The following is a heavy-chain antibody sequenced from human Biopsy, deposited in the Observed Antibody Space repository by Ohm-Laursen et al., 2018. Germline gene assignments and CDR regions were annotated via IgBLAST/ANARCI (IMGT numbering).Heavy chain of an antibody. Sequence: SLRLSCAASGFTVSSNYMSWVRQAPGKGLEWVSVIYSGGSTYCADSVKGRFTISRDNSKNTLYLQMNSLRAEDTAVYYCARGGIAVAGTNFDYWGQGTLVTVSS. J-gene: IGHJ4*02. D-gene: IGHD6-19*01. CDR3: ARGGIAVAGTNFDY. CDR2: IYSGGST. CDR1: GFTVSSNY. V-gene: IGHV3-66*01.